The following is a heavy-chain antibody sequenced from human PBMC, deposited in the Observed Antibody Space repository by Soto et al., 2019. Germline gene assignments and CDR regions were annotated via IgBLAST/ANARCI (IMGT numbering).Heavy chain of an antibody. J-gene: IGHJ4*02. V-gene: IGHV3-23*01. Sequence: EVQLLESGGGLVQPGGSLRLSCAASGVTFSNYVLSWVRQAPGKGLVWVSAISGTGGSTYYADSVKGRFTISRDNSKNTLYVQMNSLRVEDTAVYYCAKEGHRVRGPDYWGQGPLVTVSS. CDR3: AKEGHRVRGPDY. D-gene: IGHD3-10*01. CDR2: ISGTGGST. CDR1: GVTFSNYV.